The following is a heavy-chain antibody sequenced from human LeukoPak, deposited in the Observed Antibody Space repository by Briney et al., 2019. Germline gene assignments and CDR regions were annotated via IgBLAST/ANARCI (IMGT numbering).Heavy chain of an antibody. V-gene: IGHV4-34*01. D-gene: IGHD3-22*01. J-gene: IGHJ4*02. Sequence: SETLSLTCAVYGGSFSGYYWSWIRQPPGKGLEWIGEINHSGSTNYNPSLKRRVTISVDTSKNQFSLKLSSVTAADTAVYYCARRRGYDSSGRFDYWGQGTLVTVSS. CDR1: GGSFSGYY. CDR2: INHSGST. CDR3: ARRRGYDSSGRFDY.